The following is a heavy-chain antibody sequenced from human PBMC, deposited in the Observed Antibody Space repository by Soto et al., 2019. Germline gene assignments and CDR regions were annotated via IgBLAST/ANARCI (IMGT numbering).Heavy chain of an antibody. D-gene: IGHD1-26*01. CDR3: ARELKWELLRGWFDP. J-gene: IGHJ5*02. CDR2: INPSGGST. Sequence: SVKVSCKASGYTFTSYYMHWVRQAPGQGLEWMGIINPSGGSTSYAQKFQGRVTMTRDTSTSTVYMELSSLRSEDTAVYYCARELKWELLRGWFDPWGQGTLVTVSS. V-gene: IGHV1-46*01. CDR1: GYTFTSYY.